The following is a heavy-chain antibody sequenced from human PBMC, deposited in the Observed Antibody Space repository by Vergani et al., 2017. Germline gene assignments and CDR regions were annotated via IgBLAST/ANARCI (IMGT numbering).Heavy chain of an antibody. Sequence: QVQLVQSGAEVKKPGASVKVSCKASGYTFTSYGISWVRQAPGQGLEWMGWISAYNGNTNYAQKLQGRVTMTTDTSTSTAYMELRSLRSDDTAVYYCARDKLPYGSGRIDAFDIWGQGTMVTVSS. D-gene: IGHD3-10*01. V-gene: IGHV1-18*01. CDR2: ISAYNGNT. CDR3: ARDKLPYGSGRIDAFDI. CDR1: GYTFTSYG. J-gene: IGHJ3*02.